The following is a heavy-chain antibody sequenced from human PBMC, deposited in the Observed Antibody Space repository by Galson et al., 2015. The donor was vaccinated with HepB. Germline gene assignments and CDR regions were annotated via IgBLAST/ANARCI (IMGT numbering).Heavy chain of an antibody. V-gene: IGHV1-18*01. J-gene: IGHJ4*02. Sequence: SVKVSCKASGYTFASYGITWVRQAPGQGLEWMGWISAYNGKTNYAQKLQGRVTMTTDTSPSTAYMELRSLRSDDTAVYYCARGGGLGVVVTTSWGQGTLVTVSS. D-gene: IGHD3-22*01. CDR1: GYTFASYG. CDR2: ISAYNGKT. CDR3: ARGGGLGVVVTTS.